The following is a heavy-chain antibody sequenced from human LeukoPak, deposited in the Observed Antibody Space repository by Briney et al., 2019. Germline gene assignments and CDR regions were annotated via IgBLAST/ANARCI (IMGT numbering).Heavy chain of an antibody. J-gene: IGHJ6*02. D-gene: IGHD5-12*01. V-gene: IGHV4-59*01. CDR2: IYYSGST. CDR1: GGSISSYY. CDR3: ASSGYDPYYYYGMDV. Sequence: SETPSLTCTVSGGSISSYYWSWIRQPPGKGLEWIGYIYYSGSTNYNPSPKSRVTISVDTSKNQFSLKLSSVTAADTAVYYCASSGYDPYYYYGMDVWGQGTSVTVSS.